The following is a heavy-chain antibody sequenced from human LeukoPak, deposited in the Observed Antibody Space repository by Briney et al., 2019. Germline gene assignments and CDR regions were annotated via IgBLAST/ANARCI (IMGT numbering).Heavy chain of an antibody. CDR3: ARESRMVRGVISLSFDY. CDR2: ISACNGNT. CDR1: GYTFTSYG. Sequence: ASVKVSCKASGYTFTSYGISWVRQAPGQGLEWMGWISACNGNTNYAQKLQGRVTMTTDTSTSTAYMELRSLRSDDTAVYYCARESRMVRGVISLSFDYWGQGTLVTVSS. D-gene: IGHD3-10*01. V-gene: IGHV1-18*01. J-gene: IGHJ4*02.